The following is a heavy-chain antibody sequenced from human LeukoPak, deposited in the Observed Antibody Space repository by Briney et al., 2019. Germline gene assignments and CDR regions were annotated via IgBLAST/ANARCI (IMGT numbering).Heavy chain of an antibody. CDR3: ARGYQYSSSWFDY. CDR1: GGTFSSYA. CDR2: MNPNSGNT. V-gene: IGHV1-8*03. D-gene: IGHD6-13*01. Sequence: ASVKVSCKASGGTFSSYAINWVRQATGQGLEWMGWMNPNSGNTGYAQKFQGRVTITRNTSISTAYMELSSLRSEDTAVYYCARGYQYSSSWFDYWGQGTLVTVSS. J-gene: IGHJ4*02.